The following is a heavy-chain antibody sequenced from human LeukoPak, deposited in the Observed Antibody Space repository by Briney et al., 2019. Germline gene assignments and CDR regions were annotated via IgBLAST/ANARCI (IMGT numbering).Heavy chain of an antibody. D-gene: IGHD6-13*01. CDR1: GDSVSRNSAA. CDR2: TYYRSKWYN. CDR3: ARGGSSWYGNYYYGMDV. V-gene: IGHV6-1*01. Sequence: SQTLSLTCAISGDSVSRNSAAWNWIRQSPSRGLEWLVRTYYRSKWYNDYAVSMKSRITINPDTSKNQFSLQLNSVTPEDTAVYYCARGGSSWYGNYYYGMDVWGQGTTVTVSS. J-gene: IGHJ6*02.